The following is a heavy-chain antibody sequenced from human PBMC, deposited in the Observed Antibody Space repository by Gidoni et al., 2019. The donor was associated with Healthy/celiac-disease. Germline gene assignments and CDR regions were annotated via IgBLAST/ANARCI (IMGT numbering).Heavy chain of an antibody. J-gene: IGHJ2*01. Sequence: QVQLVQSGAEVKKPGSSVTVSCEASGGTFSSYAISRVRQAPGHGLEWLGGIIPIFGTANYAQKFQGRVTITADESTSTAYMELSSLRSEDTAVYYCAREAAVAGTLFHWYFDLWGRGTLVTVSS. CDR1: GGTFSSYA. D-gene: IGHD6-19*01. CDR3: AREAAVAGTLFHWYFDL. CDR2: IIPIFGTA. V-gene: IGHV1-69*19.